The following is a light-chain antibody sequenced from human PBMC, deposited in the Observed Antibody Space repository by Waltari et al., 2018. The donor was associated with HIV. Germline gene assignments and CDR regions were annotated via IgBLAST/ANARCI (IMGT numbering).Light chain of an antibody. CDR1: QSVSSS. Sequence: SPGETATVSCRASQSVSSSLAWYQQKPGQAPRLLIYGASTRATGIAARFSGSGSGTDFTLTISSLQSEDFVVYYCQQYSNWPLTFGGGTKVEI. CDR2: GAS. J-gene: IGKJ4*01. V-gene: IGKV3-15*01. CDR3: QQYSNWPLT.